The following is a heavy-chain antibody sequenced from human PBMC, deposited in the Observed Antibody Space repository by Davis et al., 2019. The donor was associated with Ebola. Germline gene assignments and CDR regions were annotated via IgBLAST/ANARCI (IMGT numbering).Heavy chain of an antibody. CDR3: ARFGSACSRSY. Sequence: PGGSLRLSCTASGFSFSYDWVHWVRQPPGKGLEWVARINTDGSFTGYVESVKGRFTIYRDNAKNTLYLQMNSPRVEDTAVYFCARFGSACSRSYWGQGTLVTVSS. J-gene: IGHJ4*02. D-gene: IGHD6-19*01. CDR2: INTDGSFT. V-gene: IGHV3-74*01. CDR1: GFSFSYDW.